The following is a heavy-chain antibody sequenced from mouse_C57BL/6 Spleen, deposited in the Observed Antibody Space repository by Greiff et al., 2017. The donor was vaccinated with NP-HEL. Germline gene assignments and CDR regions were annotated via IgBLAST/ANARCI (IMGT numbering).Heavy chain of an antibody. J-gene: IGHJ2*01. Sequence: EVHLVESGPGLAKPSQTLSLTCSVTGYSITSDYWNWLRKFPGNKLEYMGYISYSGSTYYNPSLKSRISITRDTSKNQYSLQLNSVTTEDTATYYCARYNDYGSFDYWGQGTTLTVSS. V-gene: IGHV3-8*01. CDR1: GYSITSDY. CDR3: ARYNDYGSFDY. D-gene: IGHD2-4*01. CDR2: ISYSGST.